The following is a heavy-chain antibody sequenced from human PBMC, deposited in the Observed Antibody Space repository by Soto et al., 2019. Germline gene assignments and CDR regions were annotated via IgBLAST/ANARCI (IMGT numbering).Heavy chain of an antibody. CDR1: GFTFKNYA. CDR3: AKDTQTHAVAAAILRQHTYYGIDV. V-gene: IGHV3-23*01. Sequence: EVQLLESGGGLAQPGGSLRLSCEASGFTFKNYAMSWVRQAPGKGLEWISIISGSGGSSFYADSVKGRFTISRDNSKNTLSLHMNSLRVDDTAVFFCAKDTQTHAVAAAILRQHTYYGIDVWGQGTAVTVSS. CDR2: ISGSGGSS. D-gene: IGHD2-2*01. J-gene: IGHJ6*01.